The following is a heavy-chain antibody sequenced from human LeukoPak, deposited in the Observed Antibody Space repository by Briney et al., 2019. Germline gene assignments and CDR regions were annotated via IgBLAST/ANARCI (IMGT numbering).Heavy chain of an antibody. CDR1: GGSISSGDYY. CDR2: IYYSGST. Sequence: SETLSLTCTVSGGSISSGDYYWSWIRQPPGKGLEWIGYIYYSGSTYYNPSLNSRVTISVDTSKNQFSLKLSSVTAADTAVYYCARAVTGYSSSWYSYYYYMDVWGKGTTVTVSS. J-gene: IGHJ6*03. V-gene: IGHV4-30-4*08. D-gene: IGHD6-13*01. CDR3: ARAVTGYSSSWYSYYYYMDV.